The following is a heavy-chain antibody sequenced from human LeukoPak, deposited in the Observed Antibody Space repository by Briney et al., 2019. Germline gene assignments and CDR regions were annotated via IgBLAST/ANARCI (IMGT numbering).Heavy chain of an antibody. CDR3: ARLGGYCSSTSCQNWFDP. CDR1: GYSISSGYC. CDR2: IYHSGST. J-gene: IGHJ5*02. Sequence: SETLSLTCAVSGYSISSGYCWGWIRQPPGKGLEWIGSIYHSGSTYYNPSLKSRVTISVDTSKNQFSLKLSSVTAADTAVYYCARLGGYCSSTSCQNWFDPWGQGTLVTVSS. V-gene: IGHV4-38-2*01. D-gene: IGHD2-2*01.